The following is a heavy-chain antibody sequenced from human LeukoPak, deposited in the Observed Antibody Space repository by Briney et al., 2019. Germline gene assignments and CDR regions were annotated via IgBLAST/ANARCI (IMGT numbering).Heavy chain of an antibody. CDR1: GFTFSNYW. CDR2: ISQDGSEK. V-gene: IGHV3-7*04. Sequence: GGSLRLSCAASGFTFSNYWMSWVRQAPGKGLEWVANISQDGSEKSYVDSVEGRFTISRDNAKKSLYLHVNSLRAEDTAVYYCARDIYGGHDYWGQGTLLTVSS. D-gene: IGHD2-21*01. CDR3: ARDIYGGHDY. J-gene: IGHJ4*02.